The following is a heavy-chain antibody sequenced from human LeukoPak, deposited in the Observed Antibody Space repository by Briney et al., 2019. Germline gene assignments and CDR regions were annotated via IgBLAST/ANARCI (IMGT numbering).Heavy chain of an antibody. CDR1: GYTFAGYY. J-gene: IGHJ4*02. V-gene: IGHV1-2*02. D-gene: IGHD6-19*01. CDR2: INPNRGGT. Sequence: ASVKVSCKASGYTFAGYYMHWVRQAPGQGLEWMGWINPNRGGTNYAQKFQGRVTMTRDTSISTAYMELSRLRSDDTAVYYCARRIAVAGTKYFDYWGQGTLVTVSS. CDR3: ARRIAVAGTKYFDY.